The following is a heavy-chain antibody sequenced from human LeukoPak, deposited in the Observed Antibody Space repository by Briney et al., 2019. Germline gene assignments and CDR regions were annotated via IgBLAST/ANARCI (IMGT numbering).Heavy chain of an antibody. D-gene: IGHD6-13*01. CDR2: ISAYNGNT. CDR3: ARDPRSRAAAGLDY. J-gene: IGHJ4*02. V-gene: IGHV1-18*01. Sequence: ASVKVSCKASGYTFTSYGISWVRQPPGQGLEWMGWISAYNGNTNYAQKLQGRVNMTTDTSTSTAYMELRSLRSDDTAVYYCARDPRSRAAAGLDYWGQRTLVTVSS. CDR1: GYTFTSYG.